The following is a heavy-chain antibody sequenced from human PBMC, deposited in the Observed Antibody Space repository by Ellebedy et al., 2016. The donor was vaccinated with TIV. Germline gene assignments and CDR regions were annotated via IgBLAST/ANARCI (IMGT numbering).Heavy chain of an antibody. CDR3: ARVTGGQSSSL. V-gene: IGHV3-21*05. D-gene: IGHD6-6*01. CDR1: GFTFSPYG. Sequence: PGGSLRLSCAASGFTFSPYGMNWVRQAPGKGPEWLSYINNRSSHISDADSVKGRFTISRDNAKSSLYLQMNRLRAEDTATYYCARVTGGQSSSLWGQGTLVTVSS. CDR2: INNRSSHI. J-gene: IGHJ4*02.